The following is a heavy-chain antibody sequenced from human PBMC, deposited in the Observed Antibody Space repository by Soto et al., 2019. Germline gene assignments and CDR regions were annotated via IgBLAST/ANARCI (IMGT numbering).Heavy chain of an antibody. CDR1: GGSFSGYY. CDR2: INHSGST. D-gene: IGHD3-10*01. V-gene: IGHV4-34*01. J-gene: IGHJ3*02. CDR3: ARGRKNYYGSGSTKRDVFDI. Sequence: SETLSLTCAVYGGSFSGYYWSWIRQPPGKGLEWIGEINHSGSTNYNPSLKSRVTISVDTSKNQFSLKLSSVTAADTAVYYCARGRKNYYGSGSTKRDVFDIWGQGSMVIVSS.